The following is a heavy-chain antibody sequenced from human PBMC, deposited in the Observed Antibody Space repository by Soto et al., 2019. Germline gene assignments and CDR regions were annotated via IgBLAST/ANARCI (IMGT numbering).Heavy chain of an antibody. CDR3: AKDSSWADY. Sequence: QVQLVQSGAAVKKPGASVKVSCKASGYTFTGYSIHWVRQAPGQRLEWMGWINTGNGDTKSSQNFQGRVTFTRDTSASTAYMELSRLRSEDKAVYYCAKDSSWADYWGQGTLVTVSS. V-gene: IGHV1-3*04. J-gene: IGHJ4*02. CDR1: GYTFTGYS. CDR2: INTGNGDT. D-gene: IGHD6-13*01.